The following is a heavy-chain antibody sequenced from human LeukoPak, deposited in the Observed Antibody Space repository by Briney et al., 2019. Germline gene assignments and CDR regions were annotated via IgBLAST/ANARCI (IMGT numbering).Heavy chain of an antibody. J-gene: IGHJ4*02. D-gene: IGHD6-19*01. CDR1: GGSFSGYY. V-gene: IGHV4-34*01. Sequence: PSETLSLTCAVYGGSFSGYYWSWIRQPPGKELEWIGEINHSGSTNYNPSLKSRVTISVDTSKNQFSLKLSSVTAADTAVYYCARGHRTAVAGTVGVAFFDYWGQGTLVTVSS. CDR2: INHSGST. CDR3: ARGHRTAVAGTVGVAFFDY.